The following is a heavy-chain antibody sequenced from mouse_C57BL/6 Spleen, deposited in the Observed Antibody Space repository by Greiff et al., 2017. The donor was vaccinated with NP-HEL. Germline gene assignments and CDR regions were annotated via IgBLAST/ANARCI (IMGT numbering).Heavy chain of an antibody. D-gene: IGHD2-1*01. Sequence: VKLMESGAELVKPGASVKLSCKASGYTFTEYTIHWVKQRSGQGLEWIGWFYSGRGSIKYNEKFKDKATLTADKSSSTVYMELSRLTSEDSAVYFCARQNGNQYYFDYWGQGTTLTVSS. CDR2: FYSGRGSI. CDR3: ARQNGNQYYFDY. V-gene: IGHV1-62-2*01. CDR1: GYTFTEYT. J-gene: IGHJ2*01.